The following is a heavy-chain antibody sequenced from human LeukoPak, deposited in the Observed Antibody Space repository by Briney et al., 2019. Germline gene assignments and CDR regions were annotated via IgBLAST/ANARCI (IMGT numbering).Heavy chain of an antibody. CDR1: GGTFSSYA. Sequence: GASVKVSCKASGGTFSSYAISWVRQAPGQGLEWMGGIIPIFGTANYAQKFQGRVTITTDESTSTAYMELSSLRSDDTAVYYCARDGVLYDFWSGYYSGYNWFDPWGQGTLVTVSS. CDR2: IIPIFGTA. V-gene: IGHV1-69*05. J-gene: IGHJ5*02. D-gene: IGHD3-3*01. CDR3: ARDGVLYDFWSGYYSGYNWFDP.